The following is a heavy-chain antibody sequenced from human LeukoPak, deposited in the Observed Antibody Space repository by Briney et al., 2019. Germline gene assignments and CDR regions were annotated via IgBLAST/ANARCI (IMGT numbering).Heavy chain of an antibody. J-gene: IGHJ3*02. D-gene: IGHD2-15*01. CDR1: GVTVSSNY. V-gene: IGHV3-53*01. CDR3: ARTRIDAFDI. CDR2: IYSGGST. Sequence: GGSLRLSCAASGVTVSSNYMSWVRQAPGKGLEWVSVIYSGGSTYYADSVKGRFSISRDNSTNTLYLQMKSLRADDTAVYYCARTRIDAFDIWGQGTMVTVSS.